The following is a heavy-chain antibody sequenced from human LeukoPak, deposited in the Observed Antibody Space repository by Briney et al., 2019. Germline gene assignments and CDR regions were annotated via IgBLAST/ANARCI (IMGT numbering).Heavy chain of an antibody. J-gene: IGHJ4*02. CDR3: ARDPPGIAVASHFDY. V-gene: IGHV4-4*07. CDR2: IYTSGST. CDR1: GGSISSYY. Sequence: SETLSLTCTVSGGSISSYYWIWIRQPPGKGLEWIGRIYTSGSTNYNPSLKSRVTMSVDTSKNQFSLKLSSVTAADTAVYYCARDPPGIAVASHFDYWGQGTLVTVSS. D-gene: IGHD6-19*01.